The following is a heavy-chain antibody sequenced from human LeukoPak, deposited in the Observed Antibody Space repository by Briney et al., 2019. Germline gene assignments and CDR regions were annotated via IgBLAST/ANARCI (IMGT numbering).Heavy chain of an antibody. CDR1: GFTFSSYA. J-gene: IGHJ4*02. V-gene: IGHV3-23*01. CDR2: ISGSGGST. D-gene: IGHD3-22*01. Sequence: GGSLRLSCAASGFTFSSYAMSWVRQAPGKGLEWVSAISGSGGSTYYADSVKGRFTISRDNSKNTLYLQMNSLRAEDTAVYYCAKDYSYDSSGYYLSRGQGTLVTVSS. CDR3: AKDYSYDSSGYYLS.